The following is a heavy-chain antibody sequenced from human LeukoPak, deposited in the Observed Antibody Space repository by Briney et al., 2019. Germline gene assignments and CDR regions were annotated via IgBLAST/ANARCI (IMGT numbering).Heavy chain of an antibody. CDR3: AKETLNDPSHHFDY. Sequence: GALRLSCAASGFTFNNYAMSWVRQAPGKGLEWVSAISGGGGNTYSADSVKGRFTISRDNSKNMLYLQVNSLRAEDTAVYYCAKETLNDPSHHFDYWGQGTLVTVSS. V-gene: IGHV3-23*01. J-gene: IGHJ4*02. CDR2: ISGGGGNT. CDR1: GFTFNNYA. D-gene: IGHD1-1*01.